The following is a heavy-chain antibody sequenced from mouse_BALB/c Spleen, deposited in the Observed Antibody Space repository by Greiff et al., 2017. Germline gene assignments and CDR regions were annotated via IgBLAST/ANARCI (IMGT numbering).Heavy chain of an antibody. CDR3: ARGITTAYAMDY. V-gene: IGHV5-15*02. J-gene: IGHJ4*01. Sequence: VQLKESGGGLVQPGGSRKLSCAASGFTFSDYGMAWVRQAPGKGPEWVAFISNLAYSIYYADTVTGRFTISRENAKNTLYLEMSSLRSEDTAMYYCARGITTAYAMDYWGQGTSVTVSS. CDR1: GFTFSDYG. CDR2: ISNLAYSI. D-gene: IGHD1-2*01.